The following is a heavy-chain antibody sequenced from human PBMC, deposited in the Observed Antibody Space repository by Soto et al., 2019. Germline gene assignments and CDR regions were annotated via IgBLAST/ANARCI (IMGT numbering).Heavy chain of an antibody. D-gene: IGHD2-8*01. CDR3: ARDDCTNGVCYFSDY. J-gene: IGHJ4*02. V-gene: IGHV1-18*01. CDR1: GYTFTSYG. Sequence: QVQLVQSGAEVKKPGASVKVSCKASGYTFTSYGISWVRQAPGQGLEWMGWISAYNGNTNDAQKLQGRVTMTTDTSTSKAYMELRRRRSDDTAVYYCARDDCTNGVCYFSDYWGQGTLVTVSS. CDR2: ISAYNGNT.